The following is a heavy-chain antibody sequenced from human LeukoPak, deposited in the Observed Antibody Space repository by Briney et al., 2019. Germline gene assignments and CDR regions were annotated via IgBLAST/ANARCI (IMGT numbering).Heavy chain of an antibody. V-gene: IGHV4-39*01. CDR1: GGSISSSNHY. CDR3: ARIIEMATIFAPFDP. D-gene: IGHD5-24*01. Sequence: SETLSLTCTVSGGSISSSNHYWGWIRQPPGKGLERIGSIYYSGSTYYSPSLKSRVTISVDTSKNQFSLKLSSVTAADTAVYYCARIIEMATIFAPFDPWGQGTLVTVSS. CDR2: IYYSGST. J-gene: IGHJ5*02.